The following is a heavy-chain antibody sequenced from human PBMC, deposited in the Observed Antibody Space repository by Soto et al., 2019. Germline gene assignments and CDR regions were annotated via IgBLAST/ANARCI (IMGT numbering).Heavy chain of an antibody. CDR3: AKGRFLDLSGWFDP. CDR2: IWYDGSNK. D-gene: IGHD3-3*01. J-gene: IGHJ5*02. CDR1: GFTFSSYG. Sequence: QSGGSLRLSCAASGFTFSSYGMHWVRQAPGKGLEWVAVIWYDGSNKYYADSVKGRFTISRDNSKNTLYLQMNSLRAEDTAVYYCAKGRFLDLSGWFDPWGRGTLVTVSS. V-gene: IGHV3-30*02.